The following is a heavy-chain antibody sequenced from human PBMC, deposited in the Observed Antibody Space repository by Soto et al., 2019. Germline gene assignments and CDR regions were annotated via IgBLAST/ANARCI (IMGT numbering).Heavy chain of an antibody. V-gene: IGHV3-33*01. CDR3: ARDGHAYYDFWSGYWGYLDY. CDR1: GFTFSSYG. CDR2: IWDDGSNK. D-gene: IGHD3-3*01. J-gene: IGHJ4*01. Sequence: QVQLVESGGGVVQPGRSLRLSCAASGFTFSSYGMHRVRQAAGKGLAWVAVIWDDGSNKYYADSVQGRFTISRDNSNNMLYLKMNNMRAEDTAVYYCARDGHAYYDFWSGYWGYLDYWGQGTMVTVSS.